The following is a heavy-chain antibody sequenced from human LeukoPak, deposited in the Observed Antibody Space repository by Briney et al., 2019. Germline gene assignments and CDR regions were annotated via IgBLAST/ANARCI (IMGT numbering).Heavy chain of an antibody. CDR1: GFTVSSNY. V-gene: IGHV4-59*02. D-gene: IGHD2-2*01. Sequence: GSLRLSCAASGFTVSSNYMSWVRQPPGKGLEWIGYIYYSGSTNYNPSLKSRVTISVDTSKNQFSLKLSSVTAADTAVYYCAAVPAAIGGWFDPWGQGTLVTVSS. CDR2: IYYSGST. J-gene: IGHJ5*02. CDR3: AAVPAAIGGWFDP.